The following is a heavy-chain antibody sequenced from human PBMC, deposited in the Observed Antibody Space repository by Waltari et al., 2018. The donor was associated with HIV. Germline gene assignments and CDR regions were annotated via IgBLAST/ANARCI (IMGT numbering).Heavy chain of an antibody. CDR2: VNSDGTSR. CDR3: SRDRPGVEPAGPPGYYFAMDV. J-gene: IGHJ6*02. Sequence: DVQLVESGGGLVQPGGSLRLSCVASGFTARTYWMNWVRQVPGKGLEWVSRVNSDGTSRAYADSVKGRFTISRDNAKNTVYLQMNSLRVEDAAIYYCSRDRPGVEPAGPPGYYFAMDVWGQGTTVTVSS. D-gene: IGHD3-9*01. V-gene: IGHV3-74*01. CDR1: GFTARTYW.